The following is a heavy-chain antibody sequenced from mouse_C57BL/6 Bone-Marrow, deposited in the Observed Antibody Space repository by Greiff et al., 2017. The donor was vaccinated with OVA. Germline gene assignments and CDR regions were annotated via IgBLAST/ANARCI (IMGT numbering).Heavy chain of an antibody. Sequence: EVKLMESGPGLVKPSQSLSLTCSVTGYSITSGYYWNWIRQFPGNKLEWMGYISYDGSNNYNPSLKNRISITRDTSKNQFFLKLNSVTTEDTATYYCLSWGFAYWGQGTLVTVSA. V-gene: IGHV3-6*01. J-gene: IGHJ3*01. CDR3: LSWGFAY. D-gene: IGHD4-1*01. CDR2: ISYDGSN. CDR1: GYSITSGYY.